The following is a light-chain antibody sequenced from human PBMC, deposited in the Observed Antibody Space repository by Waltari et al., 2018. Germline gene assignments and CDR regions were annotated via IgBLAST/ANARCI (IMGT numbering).Light chain of an antibody. CDR3: MQVLQTPFT. J-gene: IGKJ3*01. CDR1: QSLLHSNGYNY. Sequence: IVMTQSPLSLPVTPGEPASISCRSSQSLLHSNGYNYFNWYLQKPGQSPQLLIYLGSDWASGVPDRFSGSGSGTDFTLEISRVEADDVGVYYCMQVLQTPFTFGPGTTVDIK. CDR2: LGS. V-gene: IGKV2-28*01.